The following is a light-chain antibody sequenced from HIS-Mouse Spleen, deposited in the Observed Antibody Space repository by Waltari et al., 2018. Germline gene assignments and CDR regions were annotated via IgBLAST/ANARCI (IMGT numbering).Light chain of an antibody. Sequence: DIQLTQSPSFLSASVGDRVPITCRTSQGISSYLAWYQQKPGKAPKLLIYAASTLQSGVPSRFSGNGAGTEVTLTISSLQPEDFTTYCGQQLNSYPPTFGQGTKVEIK. CDR3: QQLNSYPPT. J-gene: IGKJ1*01. CDR1: QGISSY. CDR2: AAS. V-gene: IGKV1-9*01.